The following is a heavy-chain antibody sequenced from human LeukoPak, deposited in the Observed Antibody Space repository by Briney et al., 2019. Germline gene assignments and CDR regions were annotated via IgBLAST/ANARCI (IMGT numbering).Heavy chain of an antibody. Sequence: ASVKVSCKASGGTFSSYAMHWVRQAPGQRLEWMGWINAGNGNTKYSQKFQGRVTITRDTSASTAYMELSSLRSEDTAVYYCARARYCSSTSCFDPWGQGTLVTVSS. J-gene: IGHJ5*02. V-gene: IGHV1-3*01. D-gene: IGHD2-2*01. CDR2: INAGNGNT. CDR3: ARARYCSSTSCFDP. CDR1: GGTFSSYA.